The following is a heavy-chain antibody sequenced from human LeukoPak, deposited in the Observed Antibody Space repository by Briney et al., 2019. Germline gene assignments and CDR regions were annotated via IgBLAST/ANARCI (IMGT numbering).Heavy chain of an antibody. Sequence: PGGSLRLSRAASGFTFSTYWIHCARQAPGDGLVWVSRINSDGSSTSYADCVKGRFTISRDNAKNTLYLQVNSLRAEDTAVYSCARENAVTTEGGFDLWGRGTLVTVSS. V-gene: IGHV3-74*01. CDR3: ARENAVTTEGGFDL. CDR2: INSDGSST. D-gene: IGHD4-17*01. CDR1: GFTFSTYW. J-gene: IGHJ2*01.